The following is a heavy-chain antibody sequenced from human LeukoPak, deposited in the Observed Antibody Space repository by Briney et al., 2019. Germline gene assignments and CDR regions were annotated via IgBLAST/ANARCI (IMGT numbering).Heavy chain of an antibody. CDR1: GGSISSGSYY. CDR3: ARQYSDILTGYHRGELYWYFDL. V-gene: IGHV4-61*02. Sequence: PSETLSPTRTVSGGSISSGSYYWSWIRQPAGKGLEWIGRIYSSGSTNYNPSHKSRVTISLDTSKNQFSLKLSSVTAADTAVYYCARQYSDILTGYHRGELYWYFDLWGRGTLVTVSS. CDR2: IYSSGST. D-gene: IGHD3-9*01. J-gene: IGHJ2*01.